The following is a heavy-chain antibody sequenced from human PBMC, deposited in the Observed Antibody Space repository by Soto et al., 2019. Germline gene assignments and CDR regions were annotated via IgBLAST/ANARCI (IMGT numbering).Heavy chain of an antibody. CDR3: AKYFFSGYDLVFYGADY. CDR1: GYTFTSYY. Sequence: WASVKVSCKASGYTFTSYYMHWVRQAPGQGLEWMGIINPSGGSTSYAQKFQGRVTMTRDTSTSTVYMELSSLRSEDTAVYYCAKYFFSGYDLVFYGADYWGQGTLVTVSS. J-gene: IGHJ4*02. CDR2: INPSGGST. D-gene: IGHD5-12*01. V-gene: IGHV1-46*01.